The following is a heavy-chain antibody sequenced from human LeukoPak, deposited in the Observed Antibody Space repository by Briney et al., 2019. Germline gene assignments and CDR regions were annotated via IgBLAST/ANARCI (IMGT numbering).Heavy chain of an antibody. J-gene: IGHJ4*02. CDR2: ISSSSSYI. CDR3: AIITFGGVIVQPFDY. D-gene: IGHD3-16*02. Sequence: PGGSLRLSCAASGFTFSSCSMNWVRQAPGKGLEWVSSISSSSSYIYYADSVKGRFTISRDNAKNSLYLQMNSLRAEDTAVYYCAIITFGGVIVQPFDYWGQGTLVTVSS. V-gene: IGHV3-21*01. CDR1: GFTFSSCS.